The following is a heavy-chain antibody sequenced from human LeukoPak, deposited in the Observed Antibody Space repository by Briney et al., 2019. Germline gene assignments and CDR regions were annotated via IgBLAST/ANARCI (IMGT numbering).Heavy chain of an antibody. J-gene: IGHJ3*02. CDR3: ARPAAAAGTSAFAI. CDR1: GGSISSYY. Sequence: SETLSLTCTISGGSISSYYWSWIRQPPGKGLEWIGYIYYNGSTNYNPSLKGRVTISVDTSKNQFSLKLRYVTAADTAVYYCARPAAAAGTSAFAIWGQGTMVTASS. CDR2: IYYNGST. V-gene: IGHV4-59*01. D-gene: IGHD6-13*01.